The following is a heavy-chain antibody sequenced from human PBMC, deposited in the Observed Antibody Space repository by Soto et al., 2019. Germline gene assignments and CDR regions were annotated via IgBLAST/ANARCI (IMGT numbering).Heavy chain of an antibody. J-gene: IGHJ4*02. V-gene: IGHV4-39*01. D-gene: IGHD4-17*01. Sequence: SETQSLTGTVSGGAISSSSYYWGWIRQPPGKGLEWIGSIYYSGSTYYNPSLKSRVTISVDTSKNQFSLKLTSVTAADTALYYCARGTVTCSSYAPEYDYCGQGTLFTVSS. CDR2: IYYSGST. CDR3: ARGTVTCSSYAPEYDY. CDR1: GGAISSSSYY.